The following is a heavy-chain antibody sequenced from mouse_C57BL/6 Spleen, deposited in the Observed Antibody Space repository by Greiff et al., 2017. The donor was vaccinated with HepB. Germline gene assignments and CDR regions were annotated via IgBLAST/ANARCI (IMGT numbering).Heavy chain of an antibody. Sequence: VQLQQSGAELVRPGASVKLSCKASGYTFTDYYINWVKQRPGQGLEWIARIYPGSGNTYYNEKFKGTATLTAEKSSSTAYMQLSSLTSEDSAVYFCARHWEGYYAMDYWGQGTSVTVSS. CDR3: ARHWEGYYAMDY. CDR2: IYPGSGNT. D-gene: IGHD4-1*01. CDR1: GYTFTDYY. J-gene: IGHJ4*01. V-gene: IGHV1-76*01.